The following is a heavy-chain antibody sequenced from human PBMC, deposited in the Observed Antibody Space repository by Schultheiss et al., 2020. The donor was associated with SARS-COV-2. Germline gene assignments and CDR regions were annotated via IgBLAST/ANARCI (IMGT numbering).Heavy chain of an antibody. D-gene: IGHD3-16*01. Sequence: SETLSLTCAVYGGSFSGYYWSWIRQHPGKGLEWIGRIFTSGSTNYNPSLKSRVTISVDTSKNQFSLKLSSVTAADTAVYYCARDGGDYSIWGQGTMVTVSS. V-gene: IGHV4-4*08. CDR1: GGSFSGYY. CDR2: IFTSGST. CDR3: ARDGGDYSI. J-gene: IGHJ3*02.